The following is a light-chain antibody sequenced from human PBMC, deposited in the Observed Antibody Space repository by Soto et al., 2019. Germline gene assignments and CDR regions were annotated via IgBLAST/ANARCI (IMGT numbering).Light chain of an antibody. CDR1: SSNIGAGYD. Sequence: QAVLTQPPSVSGAPGQRVTISCTGSSSNIGAGYDVQWYQQLPGAAPRLLIFGNTNWPSGVPDRFSGSRSGTSASLAISGLQAEDEADYYCQSYDISLSVSVVFGGGTKVTVL. CDR3: QSYDISLSVSVV. V-gene: IGLV1-40*01. J-gene: IGLJ2*01. CDR2: GNT.